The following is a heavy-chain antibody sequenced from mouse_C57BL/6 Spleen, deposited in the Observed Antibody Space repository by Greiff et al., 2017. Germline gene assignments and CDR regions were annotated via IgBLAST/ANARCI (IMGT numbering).Heavy chain of an antibody. Sequence: EVQLQQSGPELVKPGASVKISCKASGYTFTDYYMNWVKQSHGKSLEWIGDINPNNGGTSYNQKFKGKATLTVDKSSSTAYMELRSLTSEDSAVYYCASYGNPFDYWGQGTTLTVSS. CDR3: ASYGNPFDY. V-gene: IGHV1-26*01. CDR2: INPNNGGT. D-gene: IGHD2-1*01. J-gene: IGHJ2*01. CDR1: GYTFTDYY.